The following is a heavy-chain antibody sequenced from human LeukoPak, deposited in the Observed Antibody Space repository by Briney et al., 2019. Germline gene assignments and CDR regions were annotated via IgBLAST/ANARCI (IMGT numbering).Heavy chain of an antibody. V-gene: IGHV3-48*03. CDR1: GFTFSSYE. CDR2: ISSSGSTI. D-gene: IGHD6-13*01. J-gene: IGHJ6*04. Sequence: GGSLRLSCAASGFTFSSYEMNWVRQAPGKGLEWVSYISSSGSTIYYADSVKGRFTISRDNAKNSLYLQMNSLRAGDTAVYYCARDRIAAAGTEYYYYGMDVWGKGTTVTVSS. CDR3: ARDRIAAAGTEYYYYGMDV.